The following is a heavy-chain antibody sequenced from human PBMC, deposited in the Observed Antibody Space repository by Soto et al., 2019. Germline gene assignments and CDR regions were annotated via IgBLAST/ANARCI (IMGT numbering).Heavy chain of an antibody. Sequence: GGSLRLSCAASGFTFSSYAMKWVRQAPGKGLEWVSLISESGTITYYADSVKGRFTISRDNSRNTLYLQMYSLRAEDTAVYYCAKDLRGYYYGSGSPPDFDYRGQGTLVTVSS. CDR2: ISESGTIT. D-gene: IGHD3-10*01. CDR3: AKDLRGYYYGSGSPPDFDY. CDR1: GFTFSSYA. J-gene: IGHJ4*02. V-gene: IGHV3-23*01.